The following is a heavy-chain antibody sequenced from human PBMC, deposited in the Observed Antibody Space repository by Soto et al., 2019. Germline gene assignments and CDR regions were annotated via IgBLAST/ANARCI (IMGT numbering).Heavy chain of an antibody. CDR2: INHSGST. D-gene: IGHD5-12*01. CDR1: GGSFSGYY. V-gene: IGHV4-34*01. J-gene: IGHJ6*02. CDR3: ARGGYDPNEIYYHYYGMDV. Sequence: QVQLQQWGAGLLKPSETLSLTCAVYGGSFSGYYWSWIRQPPGKGLEWIGEINHSGSTNYNPSLKSRVTISVDTSKNQFSLRLSSVTAADTAVYYCARGGYDPNEIYYHYYGMDVWGQGTTVTVSS.